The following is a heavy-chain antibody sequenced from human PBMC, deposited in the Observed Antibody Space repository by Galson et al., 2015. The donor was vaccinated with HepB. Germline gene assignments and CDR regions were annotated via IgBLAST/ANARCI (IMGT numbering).Heavy chain of an antibody. V-gene: IGHV3-9*01. Sequence: SLRLSCAASGFTFEDYAMHWVRQVPGKGLEWVSGISWNSDFTGYAVSVRGRFTISRDNAQYSLYLQMNSLRAEDTALYYCAQDLTYYYGSGSYFVGMDVWGQGTTVTVSS. CDR1: GFTFEDYA. CDR3: AQDLTYYYGSGSYFVGMDV. D-gene: IGHD3-10*01. CDR2: ISWNSDFT. J-gene: IGHJ6*02.